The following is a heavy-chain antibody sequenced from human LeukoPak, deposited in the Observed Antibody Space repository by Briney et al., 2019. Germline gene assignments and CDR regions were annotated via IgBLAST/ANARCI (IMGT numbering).Heavy chain of an antibody. CDR1: GYTFTDYY. J-gene: IGHJ3*02. CDR2: INPNSGGT. CDR3: ARSITMIVVVIDAFDI. V-gene: IGHV1-2*02. D-gene: IGHD3-22*01. Sequence: ASVTVSYKASGYTFTDYYMHWVRQAPGQALEWMGWINPNSGGTNYAQKFQGRVTMTRDTSISTAYMELSRLRSDDTAVYYCARSITMIVVVIDAFDIWGQGTMVTVSS.